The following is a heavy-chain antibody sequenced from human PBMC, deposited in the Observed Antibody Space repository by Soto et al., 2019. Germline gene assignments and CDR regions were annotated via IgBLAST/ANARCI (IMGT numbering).Heavy chain of an antibody. J-gene: IGHJ2*01. CDR2: INHSGST. CDR3: ARSGSYWYFDL. D-gene: IGHD1-26*01. Sequence: SETLSLTCAVYGGSFSGYYWSWIRQPPGKGLEWIGEINHSGSTNYNPSLKIRVTISVDTSKNQFSLKLSSVTAADTAVYYCARSGSYWYFDLWGRGTLVTVSS. CDR1: GGSFSGYY. V-gene: IGHV4-34*01.